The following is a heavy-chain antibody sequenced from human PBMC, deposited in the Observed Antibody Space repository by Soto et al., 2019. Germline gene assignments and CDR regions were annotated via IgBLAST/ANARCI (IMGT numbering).Heavy chain of an antibody. D-gene: IGHD3-9*01. CDR2: ISYDGSNK. J-gene: IGHJ6*02. CDR3: ARDESSYDILTGYYYGMDV. V-gene: IGHV3-30-3*01. Sequence: PGGSLRVSCAASGFTFSSYAMHWVRQAPGKGLEWVAVISYDGSNKYYADSVKGRFTISRDNSKNTLYLQMNSLRAEDTAVYYCARDESSYDILTGYYYGMDVWGQGTTVTVSS. CDR1: GFTFSSYA.